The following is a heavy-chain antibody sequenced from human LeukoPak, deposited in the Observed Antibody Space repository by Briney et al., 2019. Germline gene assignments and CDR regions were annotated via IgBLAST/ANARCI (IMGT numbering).Heavy chain of an antibody. J-gene: IGHJ4*02. D-gene: IGHD6-6*01. V-gene: IGHV3-21*01. Sequence: GGSLRLSCAASGFTFSSYSMNWVRQAPGKGLEWVSSISSSSNFIYYADSVKGRFTISRDNAKNSLYLQMNSLRAEDTAVYYCARWAQQFVYFDYWGQGTLVTVSS. CDR1: GFTFSSYS. CDR3: ARWAQQFVYFDY. CDR2: ISSSSNFI.